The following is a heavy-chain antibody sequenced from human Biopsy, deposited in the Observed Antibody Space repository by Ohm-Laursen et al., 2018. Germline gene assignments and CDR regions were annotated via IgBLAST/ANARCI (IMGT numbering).Heavy chain of an antibody. CDR2: ISSSSDNI. J-gene: IGHJ6*02. D-gene: IGHD3-10*01. V-gene: IGHV3-21*01. Sequence: SLRLSCAASGFTPSSYSMNWVRQTPGKGLEWVSTISSSSDNIYYVDSVKSRFTISRDNAKNPLYLQMNSLRAEDTAVYYCARSRGSSGIATIYYYGMDVWGQGTAVTVSS. CDR1: GFTPSSYS. CDR3: ARSRGSSGIATIYYYGMDV.